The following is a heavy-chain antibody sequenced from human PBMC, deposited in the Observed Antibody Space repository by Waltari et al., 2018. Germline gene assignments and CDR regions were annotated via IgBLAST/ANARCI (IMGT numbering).Heavy chain of an antibody. Sequence: QVQLVESGGGVVQPGGSLRLSCAASGFIFSNSVMYWVRQAPGKGLEWVAVIGHDGTVTYYGDSVKGRFTITRDNSKDTLSLQMNSLGAEDTARYYCANGPRGGYYMDVWGKGTTVTVSS. CDR1: GFIFSNSV. V-gene: IGHV3-30*02. D-gene: IGHD3-10*01. CDR3: ANGPRGGYYMDV. J-gene: IGHJ6*03. CDR2: IGHDGTVT.